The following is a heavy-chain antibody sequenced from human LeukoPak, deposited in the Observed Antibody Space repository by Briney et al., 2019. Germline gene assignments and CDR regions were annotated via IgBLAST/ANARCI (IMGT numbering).Heavy chain of an antibody. CDR3: AGLGSTVKGRIDP. CDR1: GYHFTGYH. CDR2: ISTDSGDA. J-gene: IGHJ5*02. V-gene: IGHV1-2*02. D-gene: IGHD5/OR15-5a*01. Sequence: ASVTVSCKASGYHFTGYHVHWVRQAPGQGLEWMGRISTDSGDADIAQKFQGRVTMTRDTSISTAYVELSRLTSDDSAVYYCAGLGSTVKGRIDPWGQGTSVTVSS.